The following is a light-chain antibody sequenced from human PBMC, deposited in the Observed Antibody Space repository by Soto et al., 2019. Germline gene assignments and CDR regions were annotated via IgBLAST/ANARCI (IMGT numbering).Light chain of an antibody. J-gene: IGKJ1*01. Sequence: EIVLTQSPGTLSLSPGERATLSCRASQSVAKNYLAWYQQKPGQAPTLLIYGPSSRATGIPDRFSGSGSGTDFTLTISRLEPEDFAVYYCHQYASSPQTFGQGTKVEIK. CDR2: GPS. CDR3: HQYASSPQT. CDR1: QSVAKNY. V-gene: IGKV3-20*01.